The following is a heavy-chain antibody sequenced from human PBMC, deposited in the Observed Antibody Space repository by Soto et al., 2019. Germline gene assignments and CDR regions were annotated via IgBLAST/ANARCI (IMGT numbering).Heavy chain of an antibody. Sequence: GGSLRLSCVVSGFTLGSYAMSWVRQFPGKGLECVAVIGGGGGGTAYYADSVKGRFTISRDNSMNTLYLQMNSLRSEDTAVYYCARSSGGVFGIIIEGSNWLAPWGQGSLVTVSS. CDR1: GFTLGSYA. J-gene: IGHJ5*02. CDR3: ARSSGGVFGIIIEGSNWLAP. V-gene: IGHV3-23*01. D-gene: IGHD3-16*02. CDR2: IGGGGGGTA.